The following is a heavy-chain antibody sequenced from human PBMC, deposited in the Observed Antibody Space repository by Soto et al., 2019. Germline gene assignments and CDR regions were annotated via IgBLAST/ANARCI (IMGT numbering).Heavy chain of an antibody. J-gene: IGHJ4*02. D-gene: IGHD3-9*01. CDR2: IIPVLGTA. V-gene: IGHV1-69*11. CDR1: GGTFSTYP. Sequence: QVQLVQSGAEVKKPGSSVKVSCKASGGTFSTYPISWVRQAPGHGLEWMGGIIPVLGTANYAQRFQDRVTITADESTSPAYMDLSSLRSEDTAFSYCARGPSNYYPLTGYPASYFDDWGQGTLVTVSS. CDR3: ARGPSNYYPLTGYPASYFDD.